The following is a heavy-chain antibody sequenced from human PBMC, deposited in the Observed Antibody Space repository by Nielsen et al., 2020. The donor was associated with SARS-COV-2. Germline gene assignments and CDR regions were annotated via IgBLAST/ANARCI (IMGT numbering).Heavy chain of an antibody. CDR3: ARGEWYSSSWYFQH. J-gene: IGHJ1*01. Sequence: SSVQVSCKASGGTFSSYAISWVRQAPGQGLEWMGGIIPIFGTANYAQKFQGRVTITADESTSTAYMELSSLRSEDTAVYYCARGEWYSSSWYFQHWGQGTLVTVSS. CDR1: GGTFSSYA. D-gene: IGHD6-13*01. CDR2: IIPIFGTA. V-gene: IGHV1-69*13.